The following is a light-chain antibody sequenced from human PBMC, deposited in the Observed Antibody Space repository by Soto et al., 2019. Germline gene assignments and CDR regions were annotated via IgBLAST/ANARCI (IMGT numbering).Light chain of an antibody. Sequence: MTQSPLSLPVTPGEPASISCRSSQILLHSNGYNYLDWYQQKPGKAPNLLIYDASTLESGVPSRFSGSGSGTEFTLTISSLQPEDFATYYCQQFHSYSRTFGQGTKVDIK. CDR2: DAS. CDR3: QQFHSYSRT. CDR1: QILLHSNGYNY. J-gene: IGKJ1*01. V-gene: IGKV1-5*01.